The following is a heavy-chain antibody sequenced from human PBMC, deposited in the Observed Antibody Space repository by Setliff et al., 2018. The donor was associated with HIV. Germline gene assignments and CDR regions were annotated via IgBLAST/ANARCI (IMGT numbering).Heavy chain of an antibody. D-gene: IGHD2-8*01. J-gene: IGHJ6*02. CDR3: ARGDVYCTNGVCYNQHYYPMDV. CDR2: IYYNGRT. CDR1: GGSISSGGYY. V-gene: IGHV4-31*03. Sequence: SETLSLTCTVSGGSISSGGYYWNWIRQYPVKGLEWIGHIYYNGRTLFNPALGTRLNMSVDTSENQFSLHLNSVTAADTAVYYCARGDVYCTNGVCYNQHYYPMDVWGQGTTVTVSS.